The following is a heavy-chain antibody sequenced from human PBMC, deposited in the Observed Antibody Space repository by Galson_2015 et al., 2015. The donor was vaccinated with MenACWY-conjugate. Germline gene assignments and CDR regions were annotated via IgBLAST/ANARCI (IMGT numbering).Heavy chain of an antibody. Sequence: SLRLSCAASGFTVSSNYMSWVRQAPGKGLEWVSVIYSGGSTYYADSVKGRFTISRHNSKNTLYLQMNSLRAEDTAVYYCARENGPYYYYGMDVWGQGTTVTVSS. CDR3: ARENGPYYYYGMDV. CDR2: IYSGGST. D-gene: IGHD1-1*01. J-gene: IGHJ6*02. CDR1: GFTVSSNY. V-gene: IGHV3-53*04.